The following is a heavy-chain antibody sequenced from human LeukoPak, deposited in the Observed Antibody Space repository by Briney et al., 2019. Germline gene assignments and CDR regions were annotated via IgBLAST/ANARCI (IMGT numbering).Heavy chain of an antibody. CDR3: ASVSWLQFGDDAFDI. Sequence: SVKVSCKASGGTFSSYAISWVRQAPGQGLEWMGRIIPILGIANYVQKFQGRVTITADKSTSTAYMELSSLRSEDTAVYYCASVSWLQFGDDAFDIWGQGTMVTVSS. D-gene: IGHD5-24*01. J-gene: IGHJ3*02. CDR2: IIPILGIA. CDR1: GGTFSSYA. V-gene: IGHV1-69*04.